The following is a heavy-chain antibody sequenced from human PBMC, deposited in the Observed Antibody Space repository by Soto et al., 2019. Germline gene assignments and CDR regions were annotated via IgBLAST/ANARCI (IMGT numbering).Heavy chain of an antibody. CDR3: ARGRVVPAAGGDYYYGMDV. CDR1: GGTFSSYA. CDR2: IIPIFGTA. D-gene: IGHD2-2*01. J-gene: IGHJ6*02. V-gene: IGHV1-69*01. Sequence: QVQLVQSGAEVKKPGSSVKVSCKASGGTFSSYAISWVRQAPGQGLEWMGGIIPIFGTANYAQKFQGRVTITADESTSTAYMELSSLRSEDTAVHYCARGRVVPAAGGDYYYGMDVWGQGTTVTVSS.